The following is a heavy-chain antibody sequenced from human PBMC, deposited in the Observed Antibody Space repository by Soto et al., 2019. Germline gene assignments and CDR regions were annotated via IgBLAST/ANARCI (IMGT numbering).Heavy chain of an antibody. CDR3: ARVRPLMDCTRTSCLGGVDI. J-gene: IGHJ3*02. D-gene: IGHD2-2*01. Sequence: EVQLLESGGGLVLPGGSLRLSCAASGFTFSSYAMSWVRQAPGKGLEWVSGITGRGVTTYYADYVKGRFTISRDNSKNTQYLRMNSLRAEDTAVYYCARVRPLMDCTRTSCLGGVDIWGQGTMVSVS. V-gene: IGHV3-23*01. CDR1: GFTFSSYA. CDR2: ITGRGVTT.